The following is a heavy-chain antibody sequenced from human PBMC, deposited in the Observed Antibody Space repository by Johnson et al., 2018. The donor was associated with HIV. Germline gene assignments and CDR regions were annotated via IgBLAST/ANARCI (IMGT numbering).Heavy chain of an antibody. V-gene: IGHV3-66*02. Sequence: VQLVESGGGLVQPGGSLRLSCVASGLTVSSNYMTWVRQSPGKGLECVSVIYSGDNTYYADYVKGRFTISRDNSKSTLYLQMHSLRTEDTAMYYCAKDLGITVAVRGGLYAFDIWCQGTMVTVSS. CDR1: GLTVSSNY. CDR2: IYSGDNT. J-gene: IGHJ3*02. CDR3: AKDLGITVAVRGGLYAFDI. D-gene: IGHD6-19*01.